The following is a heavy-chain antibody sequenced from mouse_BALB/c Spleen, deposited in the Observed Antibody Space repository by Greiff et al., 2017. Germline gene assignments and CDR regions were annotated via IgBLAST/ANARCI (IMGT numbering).Heavy chain of an antibody. Sequence: QVQLQQSGAELVKPGASVKLSCKASGYTFTSYWMHWVKQRPGQGLEWIGEINPSNGRTNYNEKFKSKATLTVDKSSSTAYMQLSSLTSEDSAVYDGARRAGSGADGYFFDYWGQGTTLTVSS. V-gene: IGHV1S81*02. J-gene: IGHJ2*01. CDR3: ARRAGSGADGYFFDY. D-gene: IGHD2-3*01. CDR1: GYTFTSYW. CDR2: INPSNGRT.